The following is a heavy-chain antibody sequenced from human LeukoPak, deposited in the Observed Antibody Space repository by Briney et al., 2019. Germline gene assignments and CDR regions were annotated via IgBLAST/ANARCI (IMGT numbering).Heavy chain of an antibody. D-gene: IGHD3-10*01. CDR2: ISWNSGSI. CDR3: AKDPRPDYYGSGSYYPYYFDY. Sequence: GGSLRLSCAASGFTFSSYAMSWVRQAPGKGLEWVSGISWNSGSIGYADSVKGRFTISRDNAKNSLYLQMNSLRAEDTALYYCAKDPRPDYYGSGSYYPYYFDYWGQGTLVTVSS. V-gene: IGHV3-9*01. J-gene: IGHJ4*02. CDR1: GFTFSSYA.